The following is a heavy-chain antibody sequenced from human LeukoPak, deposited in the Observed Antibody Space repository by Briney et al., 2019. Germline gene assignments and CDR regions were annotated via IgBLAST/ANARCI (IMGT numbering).Heavy chain of an antibody. CDR3: AKGRSAVAGTFDY. V-gene: IGHV3-23*01. J-gene: IGHJ4*02. CDR2: ISGSGEST. CDR1: GFSISTYA. Sequence: GGSLRLSCAAPGFSISTYAMTWVRQAPGKGLEWVSVISGSGESTHYADSVEGRFTIYRDNSKNTLYLQMNSLRVDDTAVYYCAKGRSAVAGTFDYWGQGTLVTVSS. D-gene: IGHD6-19*01.